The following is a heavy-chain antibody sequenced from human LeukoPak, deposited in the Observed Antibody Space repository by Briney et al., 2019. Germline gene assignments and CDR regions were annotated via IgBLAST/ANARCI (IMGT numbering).Heavy chain of an antibody. Sequence: GGSLRLSCAASGFTFSSYAMSWVRQAPGKGLEWVSAISGSGGSTYYADSVKGRFTISRDNSKNTLYLQMNSLRAEDTAVYYCAKVHARNTMIVVVIPDAFDIWGQGTMVTVSS. CDR1: GFTFSSYA. CDR3: AKVHARNTMIVVVIPDAFDI. V-gene: IGHV3-23*01. D-gene: IGHD3-22*01. CDR2: ISGSGGST. J-gene: IGHJ3*02.